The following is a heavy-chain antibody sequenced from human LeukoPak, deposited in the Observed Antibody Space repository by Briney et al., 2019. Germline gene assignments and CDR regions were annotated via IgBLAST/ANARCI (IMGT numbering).Heavy chain of an antibody. CDR3: ARGVMILDY. D-gene: IGHD3-16*01. J-gene: IGHJ4*02. Sequence: PSETLSLTCAVSGGSISSGGYSWSWIRQPPGKGLEWIGSIYYSGSTYYNPSLKSRVTISVDTSKNQFSLKLSSVTAADTAVYYCARGVMILDYWGQGTLVTVSS. V-gene: IGHV4-30-2*03. CDR2: IYYSGST. CDR1: GGSISSGGYS.